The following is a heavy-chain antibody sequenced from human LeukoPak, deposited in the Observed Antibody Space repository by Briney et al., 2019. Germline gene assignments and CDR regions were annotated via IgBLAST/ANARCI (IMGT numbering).Heavy chain of an antibody. Sequence: GGSLRLSCAASGFTFSGYAMNWVRQAPGEGLEWVSGISSSGGTIYYADSVKGRFTISRDNAKNSLYLQMNSVRAEDTAVYYCARDRGGDEAYYYYGMDVWGEGTTVTVSS. CDR3: ARDRGGDEAYYYYGMDV. D-gene: IGHD4-17*01. J-gene: IGHJ6*01. CDR2: ISSSGGTI. V-gene: IGHV3-48*03. CDR1: GFTFSGYA.